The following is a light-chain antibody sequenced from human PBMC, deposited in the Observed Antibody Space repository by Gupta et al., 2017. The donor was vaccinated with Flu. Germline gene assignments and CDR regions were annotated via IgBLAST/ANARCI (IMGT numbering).Light chain of an antibody. J-gene: IGLJ2*01. CDR2: KDS. CDR1: ALPKQY. Sequence: GDALPKQYAYWYQQKPGQAPVLVIYKDSERPSGIPERFSGSSSGTTVTLSISGVQAEDEADYYCQSADSSGTYVVFGGGTKLTVL. CDR3: QSADSSGTYVV. V-gene: IGLV3-25*03.